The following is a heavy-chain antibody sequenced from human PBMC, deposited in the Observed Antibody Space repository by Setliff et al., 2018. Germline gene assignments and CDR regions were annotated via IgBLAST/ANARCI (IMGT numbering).Heavy chain of an antibody. J-gene: IGHJ4*02. V-gene: IGHV1-3*01. Sequence: ASVKVSCKASGYTFTSYSMHWVRQAPGQSLEWMGWINAGNGNTKYSQKFQGRVTITRDTSASTAYMELSSLRSEDTAVYYCARRVGSVGIQLPDYWGQGTLVTVSS. CDR2: INAGNGNT. CDR1: GYTFTSYS. D-gene: IGHD5-18*01. CDR3: ARRVGSVGIQLPDY.